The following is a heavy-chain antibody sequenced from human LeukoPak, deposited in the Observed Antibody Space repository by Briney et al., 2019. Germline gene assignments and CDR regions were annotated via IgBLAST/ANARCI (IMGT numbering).Heavy chain of an antibody. V-gene: IGHV3-74*01. J-gene: IGHJ4*02. CDR1: GFDFSSNW. CDR3: AKRGPIYTSSPGNYFDY. D-gene: IGHD6-6*01. Sequence: RGGSLRLSCAVSGFDFSSNWMHWVRHAPGQGLVWVSRIKGDGISTNYADSVKGRFTISRDIAKNTLYLQMNSLRAEDTAIYYCAKRGPIYTSSPGNYFDYWGQGTLVTVSS. CDR2: IKGDGIST.